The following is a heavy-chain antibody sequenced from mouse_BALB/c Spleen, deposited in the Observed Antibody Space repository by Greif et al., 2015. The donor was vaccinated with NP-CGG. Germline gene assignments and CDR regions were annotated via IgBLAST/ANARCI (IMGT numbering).Heavy chain of an antibody. Sequence: EVQLQQSVPGLVKPSQSLSLTCTVTGYSITSDYAGNWIRQFPGNKLEWMGYISYSGSTSYNPSLKSRISITRDTSKNQFFLQLNSVTTEDTATYYCANVDYHGNPFAYWGQGTLVTVSA. J-gene: IGHJ3*01. CDR3: ANVDYHGNPFAY. CDR2: ISYSGST. CDR1: GYSITSDYA. V-gene: IGHV3-2*02. D-gene: IGHD2-1*01.